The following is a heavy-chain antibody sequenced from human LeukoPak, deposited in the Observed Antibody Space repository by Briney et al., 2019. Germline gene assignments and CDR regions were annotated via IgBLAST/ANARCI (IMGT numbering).Heavy chain of an antibody. CDR2: INPSGGST. CDR3: ARAQWELLQIDY. D-gene: IGHD1-26*01. V-gene: IGHV1-46*01. J-gene: IGHJ4*02. Sequence: GSVKVSCKASGYTFTSYYMHWVRQAPGQGLEWMGIINPSGGSTSYAQKFQGRVTMTRDTSTSTVYMELSSLRSEDTAVYYCARAQWELLQIDYWGQGTLVTVFS. CDR1: GYTFTSYY.